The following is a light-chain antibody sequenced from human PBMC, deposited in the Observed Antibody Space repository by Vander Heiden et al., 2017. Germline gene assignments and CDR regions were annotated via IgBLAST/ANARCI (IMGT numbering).Light chain of an antibody. CDR3: GAWESSLGARWV. CDR2: HNN. Sequence: QSVLTPPPPVSAAPGQKVTISCSGSSANIGSQYVSWDQHLPGTAPKLLIYHNNKRPSGIPDRFSGSKSGTSATLGIAGLQTGDEADYYCGAWESSLGARWVFGGGTKLTVL. V-gene: IGLV1-51*01. J-gene: IGLJ2*01. CDR1: SANIGSQY.